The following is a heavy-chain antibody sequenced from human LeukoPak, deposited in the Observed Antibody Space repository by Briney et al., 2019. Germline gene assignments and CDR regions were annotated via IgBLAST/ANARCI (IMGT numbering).Heavy chain of an antibody. J-gene: IGHJ5*02. CDR2: IYPSGST. CDR3: ATSHDVKTAPYDL. Sequence: SEPLSLTCTVSGGSISSYCWSWVRQPPGKGLEWIGYIYPSGSTDYNPSLKSRVTMSVDTSKNQLSMELRFLTAADTAVYYCATSHDVKTAPYDLWGQGTLVTVSS. V-gene: IGHV4-4*09. CDR1: GGSISSYC. D-gene: IGHD2-21*01.